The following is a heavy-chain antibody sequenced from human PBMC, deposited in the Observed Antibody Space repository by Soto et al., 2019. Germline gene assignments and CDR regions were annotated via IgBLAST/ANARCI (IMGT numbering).Heavy chain of an antibody. CDR2: IYYTGTS. Sequence: SETLYLTCAVSGGSISSSSYYWDWIRQPPGKGLEWIGTIYYTGTSNYNPSLKSRVTISVDTSKNQFSLNLSSVTAADTAVYYCTRHAIGVVVPAAIRNWGQGSLVTVYS. J-gene: IGHJ4*02. V-gene: IGHV4-39*01. CDR3: TRHAIGVVVPAAIRN. CDR1: GGSISSSSYY. D-gene: IGHD2-15*01.